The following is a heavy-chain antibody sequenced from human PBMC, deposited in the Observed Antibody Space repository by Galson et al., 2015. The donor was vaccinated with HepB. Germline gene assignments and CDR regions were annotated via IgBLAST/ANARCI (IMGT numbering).Heavy chain of an antibody. V-gene: IGHV1-3*01. CDR3: ARDRKVGGTGYFDL. CDR2: INAGNGNT. CDR1: GYTFTSYA. J-gene: IGHJ2*01. D-gene: IGHD3-16*01. Sequence: SVKVSCKASGYTFTSYAMHWVRQAPGQRLEWMGWINAGNGNTKYSQKFQGRVTITRDTSASTAYMELSSLRSEDTAVYYCARDRKVGGTGYFDLWGRGTLVTVSS.